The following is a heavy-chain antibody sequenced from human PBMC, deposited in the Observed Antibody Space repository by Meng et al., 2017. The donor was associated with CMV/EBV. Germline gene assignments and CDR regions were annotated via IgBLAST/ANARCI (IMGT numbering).Heavy chain of an antibody. V-gene: IGHV3-9*01. J-gene: IGHJ5*02. CDR1: GFTFDDYA. CDR3: AKGIAAAVPNWFDP. CDR2: ISWNSGSI. Sequence: SLKISCAASGFTFDDYAMHWVRQAPGKGLEWVSGISWNSGSIGYADSVKGRFTISRDNAKNSPYLQMNSLRAEDTALYYCAKGIAAAVPNWFDPWGQGTLVTVSS. D-gene: IGHD6-13*01.